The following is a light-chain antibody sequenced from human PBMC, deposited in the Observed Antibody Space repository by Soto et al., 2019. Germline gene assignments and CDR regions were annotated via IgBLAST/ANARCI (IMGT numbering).Light chain of an antibody. CDR2: GNS. CDR3: QSYDSSLRSV. CDR1: SSNIGAGYD. Sequence: QSVLTQPPSVSGAPGQRVTISCTGSSSNIGAGYDVHWYQQLPGTAPKLLIYGNSNRPSGVPDRFSGSKSGTSASLAITVLQAEDEADYYCQSYDSSLRSVFGGGTKLTVL. J-gene: IGLJ3*02. V-gene: IGLV1-40*01.